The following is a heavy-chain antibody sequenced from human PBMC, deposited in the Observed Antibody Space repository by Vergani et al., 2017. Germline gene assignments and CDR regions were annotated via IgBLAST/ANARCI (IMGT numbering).Heavy chain of an antibody. V-gene: IGHV3-23*04. J-gene: IGHJ4*02. CDR1: GFTFSSYA. D-gene: IGHD5-12*01. Sequence: EVQLVESGGGLVQPGGSLRLSCAASGFTFSSYAMSWVRQAPGKGLEWVSAISGSGGSTYYADSVKGRFTISRDNAKNSLYLQMNSLRAEDTALYHCARDPSGYSGYDLSFDYWGQGTLVTVSS. CDR2: ISGSGGST. CDR3: ARDPSGYSGYDLSFDY.